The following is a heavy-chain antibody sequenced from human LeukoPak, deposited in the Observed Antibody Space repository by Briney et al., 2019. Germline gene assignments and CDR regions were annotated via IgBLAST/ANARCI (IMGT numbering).Heavy chain of an antibody. D-gene: IGHD2-8*01. V-gene: IGHV4-59*01. Sequence: SETLSLTCTVSGGSISSYYWSWIRQPPGKGLEWIEYIYYSGSTNYNPSLKSRVTISVDTSKNQFSLKLSSVTAADTAAYYCAKSGSCTNGVCYTPNWFDPWGQGTLVTVSS. CDR2: IYYSGST. CDR3: AKSGSCTNGVCYTPNWFDP. J-gene: IGHJ5*02. CDR1: GGSISSYY.